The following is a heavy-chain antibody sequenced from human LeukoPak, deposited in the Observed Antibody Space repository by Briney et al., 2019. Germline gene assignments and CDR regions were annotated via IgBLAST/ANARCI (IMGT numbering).Heavy chain of an antibody. D-gene: IGHD6-13*01. J-gene: IGHJ4*02. V-gene: IGHV7-4-1*02. CDR2: ISTNTGNP. CDR1: GYTFTSYG. Sequence: ASVKVSCKASGYTFTSYGISWVRQAPGQGLEWMGWISTNTGNPTYAQGFTGRFVFSLDTSVSTAYLQISSLKAEDTAVYYCARGAGYSSFDYWGQGTLVTVSS. CDR3: ARGAGYSSFDY.